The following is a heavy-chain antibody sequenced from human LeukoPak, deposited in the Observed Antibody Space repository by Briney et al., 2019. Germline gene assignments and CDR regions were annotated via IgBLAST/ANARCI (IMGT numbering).Heavy chain of an antibody. CDR3: ARQPGLDDYGDYTDY. D-gene: IGHD4-17*01. J-gene: IGHJ4*02. Sequence: SETLSLTCTVSGGSISSSSYYWGWIRQPPGKGLEWIGSIYYSGSTYYNPSLKSRVTISVDTSKNQFSLKLSSVTAADTAVYYCARQPGLDDYGDYTDYWGQGTLVTVSS. CDR1: GGSISSSSYY. CDR2: IYYSGST. V-gene: IGHV4-39*01.